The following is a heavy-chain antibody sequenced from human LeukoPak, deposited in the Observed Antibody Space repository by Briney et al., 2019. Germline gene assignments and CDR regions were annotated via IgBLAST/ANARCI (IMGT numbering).Heavy chain of an antibody. CDR2: ISYDGSNK. J-gene: IGHJ4*02. CDR1: GFTFSSYG. Sequence: GGSLRLSCAASGFTFSSYGMHWVRQAPGKGLEWVAVISYDGSNKYYADSVKGRFTISRDNSKNTLYLQMNSLRAEDTAVYYCAKIFCSGGSCYEALFDSWGKGTLVTVSS. D-gene: IGHD2-15*01. V-gene: IGHV3-30*18. CDR3: AKIFCSGGSCYEALFDS.